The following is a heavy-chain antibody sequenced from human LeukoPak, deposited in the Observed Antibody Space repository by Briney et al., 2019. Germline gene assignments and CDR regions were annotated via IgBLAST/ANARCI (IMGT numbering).Heavy chain of an antibody. D-gene: IGHD2-8*02. Sequence: GGSLRLSCAASGVNVSSHYMNWVRRAPGKGLEWVSVIYGVDGTSYADSVKGRFTISRDNSKNTVYLQMNSLRAEDTAVYYCASDLVYWGQGTLVTVSS. CDR1: GVNVSSHY. CDR3: ASDLVY. J-gene: IGHJ4*02. V-gene: IGHV3-53*01. CDR2: IYGVDGT.